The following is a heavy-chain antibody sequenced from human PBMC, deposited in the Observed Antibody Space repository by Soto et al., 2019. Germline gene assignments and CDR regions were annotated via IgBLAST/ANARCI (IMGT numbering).Heavy chain of an antibody. CDR3: AGRTSGWYSDY. J-gene: IGHJ4*02. D-gene: IGHD6-19*01. CDR2: IDSGGTTI. CDR1: GFTFSSYS. Sequence: EVQLVESGGGLVQPGGSLRLSCAASGFTFSSYSMIWVRQPPGKGLECISYIDSGGTTIYQTDSVKGRFTISRDNAKNPMYLQMNSLRGEDTAVYYCAGRTSGWYSDYWGLGTLVTVSS. V-gene: IGHV3-48*01.